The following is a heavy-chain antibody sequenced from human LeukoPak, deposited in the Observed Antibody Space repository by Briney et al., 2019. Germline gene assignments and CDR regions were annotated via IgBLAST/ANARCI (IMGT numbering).Heavy chain of an antibody. CDR3: ARRGGSGSYFSNAFDI. CDR2: IYTSGST. CDR1: GGSISSYY. J-gene: IGHJ3*02. D-gene: IGHD3-10*01. V-gene: IGHV4-4*07. Sequence: PSETLSLTCTVSGGSISSYYWSWIRQPAGKGLEWIGRIYTSGSTNYNPSLKSRVTISVDTSKNQFSLKLSSVTAADTAVYYCARRGGSGSYFSNAFDIWGQGTMVTVSS.